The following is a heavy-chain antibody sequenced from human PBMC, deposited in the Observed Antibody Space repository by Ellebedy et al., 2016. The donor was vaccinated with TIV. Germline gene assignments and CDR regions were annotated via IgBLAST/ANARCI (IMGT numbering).Heavy chain of an antibody. V-gene: IGHV3-64D*06. Sequence: GESLKISCSASGFTFSSFAMHWVRQAPGKGLEYVSAISSDGGSTYYADSLKGRFTISRDNSKNTVHLQMSSLRAEDTAVYYCVRGGARSSWYWRLWGQGTLVTVSS. CDR3: VRGGARSSWYWRL. CDR1: GFTFSSFA. J-gene: IGHJ4*02. CDR2: ISSDGGST. D-gene: IGHD2-8*02.